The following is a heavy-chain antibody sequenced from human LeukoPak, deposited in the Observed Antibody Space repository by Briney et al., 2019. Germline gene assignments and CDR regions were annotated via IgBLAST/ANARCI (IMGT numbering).Heavy chain of an antibody. CDR2: IYVDGRKT. Sequence: PGGSLRLSCVASGFTFSNYWMQWVCQPPGKGLVWVSRIYVDGRKTNNADSWKGRFPLSRNNDKNTVYLEMNSLSVEDTATYYCIRDFRSADLWGQGTLVTVTS. J-gene: IGHJ5*02. CDR1: GFTFSNYW. CDR3: IRDFRSADL. V-gene: IGHV3-74*01.